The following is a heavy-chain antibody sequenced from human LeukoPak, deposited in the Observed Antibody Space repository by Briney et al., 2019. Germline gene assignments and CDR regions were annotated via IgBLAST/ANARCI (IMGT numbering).Heavy chain of an antibody. J-gene: IGHJ4*02. Sequence: GGSLRLSCAASGFTFRSYWMTWARQAPGKGLEWVANIKEDGSETYYVDSVKGRFTISRDNAKDSVNLQMNSLRAEDTAVYYCARERYSNSWYRDYWGQGTLVAVSS. V-gene: IGHV3-7*01. CDR3: ARERYSNSWYRDY. CDR1: GFTFRSYW. CDR2: IKEDGSET. D-gene: IGHD6-13*01.